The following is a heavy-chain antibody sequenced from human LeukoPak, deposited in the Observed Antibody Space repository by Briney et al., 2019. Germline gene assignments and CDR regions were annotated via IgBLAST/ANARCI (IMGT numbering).Heavy chain of an antibody. J-gene: IGHJ4*02. Sequence: QPGGSLRLSCAVSGFTFSSYAMGWVRQAPGKGLEWVSAISGSGGSTYYADSVKGRFTMSRDNSKNTQYLQMNSLRAEDTAVYYCAKDRSSGWYHYFDYWGQGTLVTVSS. CDR2: ISGSGGST. CDR1: GFTFSSYA. CDR3: AKDRSSGWYHYFDY. V-gene: IGHV3-23*01. D-gene: IGHD6-19*01.